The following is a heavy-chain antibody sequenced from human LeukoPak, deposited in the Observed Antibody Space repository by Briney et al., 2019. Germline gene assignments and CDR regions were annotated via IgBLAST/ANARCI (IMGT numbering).Heavy chain of an antibody. CDR2: INHSGST. CDR3: ARDALPGFYGDYRHWFDP. CDR1: GGSFSGYY. J-gene: IGHJ5*02. V-gene: IGHV4-34*01. Sequence: PSETLSLTCAVYGGSFSGYYWSWIRQPPGKGLEWIGEINHSGSTNYNPSLKSRVTISVDTSKNQFSLKLSSVTAADTAVYYCARDALPGFYGDYRHWFDPWGQGTLVTVSS. D-gene: IGHD4-17*01.